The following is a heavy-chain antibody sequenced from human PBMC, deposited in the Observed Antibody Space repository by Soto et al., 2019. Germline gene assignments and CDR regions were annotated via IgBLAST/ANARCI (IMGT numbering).Heavy chain of an antibody. D-gene: IGHD6-19*01. V-gene: IGHV1-18*01. CDR2: ISAYNGNT. CDR1: GYTFTSYG. CDR3: AKSGSSGWYLFEGYYYYGMDV. Sequence: QVQLVHSGAEVKKPGASVKVSCKASGYTFTSYGISWVRQAPGQGLEWMGWISAYNGNTNYAQKLQGRVTMTTDTSTSTAYMELRSLRSDDTAVYYCAKSGSSGWYLFEGYYYYGMDVWGQGTTVTVSS. J-gene: IGHJ6*02.